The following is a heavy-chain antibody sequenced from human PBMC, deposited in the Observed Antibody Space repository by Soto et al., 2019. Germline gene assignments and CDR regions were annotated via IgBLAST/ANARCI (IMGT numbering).Heavy chain of an antibody. CDR1: GFSLSISGVG. D-gene: IGHD4-17*01. CDR2: IYWDDDK. J-gene: IGHJ4*02. V-gene: IGHV2-5*02. Sequence: QITLKESGPTLVKPTQTLTLTCTFSGFSLSISGVGVTWIRQPPGKALEWLALIYWDDDKRYSPSLKRRLTITKDTSKNQVVLIMTNMDPVDTATYYCAHTFSYGDYFDYWGQGSLVTVSS. CDR3: AHTFSYGDYFDY.